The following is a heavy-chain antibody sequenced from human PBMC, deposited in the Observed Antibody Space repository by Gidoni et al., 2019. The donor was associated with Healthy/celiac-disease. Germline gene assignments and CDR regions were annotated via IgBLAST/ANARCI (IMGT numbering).Heavy chain of an antibody. CDR1: GGTFSSYA. J-gene: IGHJ4*02. CDR3: ARDEWRVSGWRLNLAY. V-gene: IGHV1-69*06. Sequence: QVPLVQSGAEVKKPGSSVKVSCKASGGTFSSYAISWVRQAPGQGLEWMGGIIPIFGTANYAQKFQGRVTITADKSTSTAYMELSSLRSEDTAVYYCARDEWRVSGWRLNLAYWGQGTLVTVSS. CDR2: IIPIFGTA. D-gene: IGHD6-19*01.